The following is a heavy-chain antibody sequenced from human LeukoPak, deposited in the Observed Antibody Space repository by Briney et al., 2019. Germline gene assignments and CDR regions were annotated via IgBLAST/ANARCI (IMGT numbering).Heavy chain of an antibody. CDR1: GGSFSGCY. D-gene: IGHD4-23*01. V-gene: IGHV4-34*01. CDR2: INHSGST. CDR3: ARYYGGVDY. J-gene: IGHJ4*02. Sequence: SETLSLTCAVYGGSFSGCYWSWIRQPPGKGLEWIGEINHSGSTNYNPSLKSRVTISVDTSKNQFSLKLSSVTAADTAVYYCARYYGGVDYWGQGTLVTVSS.